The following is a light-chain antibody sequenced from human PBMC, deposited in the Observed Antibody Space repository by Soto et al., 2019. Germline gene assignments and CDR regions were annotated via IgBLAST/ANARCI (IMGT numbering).Light chain of an antibody. V-gene: IGKV1-5*03. CDR2: KAS. CDR1: QSISNR. Sequence: DIQMTQSPSTLSASVGDRITISCRASQSISNRLAWFQQKPGKAPKLLIYKASSLESGVPSRFSGSGSGTEFTLTISSLQPDDFATYYCQQYNSYPFTFGPGTKVDFK. J-gene: IGKJ3*01. CDR3: QQYNSYPFT.